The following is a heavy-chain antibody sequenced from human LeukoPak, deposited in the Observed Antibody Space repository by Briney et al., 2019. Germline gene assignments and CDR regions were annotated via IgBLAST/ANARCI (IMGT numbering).Heavy chain of an antibody. D-gene: IGHD3-10*01. V-gene: IGHV3-23*01. CDR2: ISGSGGST. CDR1: GFTFSSYA. J-gene: IGHJ4*02. CDR3: ARDGNYYGSGSYLDY. Sequence: GGSLRLSCAASGFTFSSYAMNWVRQAPGKGLEWVSTISGSGGSTYNADSVKGWFTISRDNSKNTLYLQMNSLRAEDTAVYYCARDGNYYGSGSYLDYWGQGTLVTVSS.